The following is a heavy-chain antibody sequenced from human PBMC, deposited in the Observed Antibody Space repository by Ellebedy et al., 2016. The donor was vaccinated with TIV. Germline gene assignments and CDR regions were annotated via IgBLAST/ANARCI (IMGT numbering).Heavy chain of an antibody. Sequence: GESLKISCVASGFTFSNYWMHWARQAPGKGLVWVSSINSDGRTTRYADSVQGRFTISRDNPKNTLSLQMNSLRAEDTAVYYCAREVVPSSKGGAFDIWGQGTMVTVSS. CDR1: GFTFSNYW. J-gene: IGHJ3*02. D-gene: IGHD2-2*01. V-gene: IGHV3-74*01. CDR3: AREVVPSSKGGAFDI. CDR2: INSDGRTT.